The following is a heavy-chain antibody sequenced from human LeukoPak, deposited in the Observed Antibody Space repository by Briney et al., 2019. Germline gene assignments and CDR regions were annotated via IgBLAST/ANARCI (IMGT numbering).Heavy chain of an antibody. V-gene: IGHV4-4*07. CDR1: GGSFSNFF. D-gene: IGHD6-19*01. Sequence: SETLSLTCSVSGGSFSNFFWSWIRQPAGKGLEWIGRIYTGGTSNYNPSLKSRVTMSLDTSKNHFSLNLTSVTAADPAVYYCARETAVAGRGVDYWGQGTLVTVSS. CDR3: ARETAVAGRGVDY. CDR2: IYTGGTS. J-gene: IGHJ4*02.